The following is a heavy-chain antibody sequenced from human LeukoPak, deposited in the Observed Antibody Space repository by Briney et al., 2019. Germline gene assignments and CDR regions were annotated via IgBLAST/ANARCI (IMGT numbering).Heavy chain of an antibody. J-gene: IGHJ4*02. V-gene: IGHV3-49*04. Sequence: PGRSLRLSCTASGFTFGDYAMSWVRQAPGKGLEWVGFIRSKAYGGTTEYAASVKGRFTISRDDSKSIAYLEMNSLKTEDTAAYYCTRVGTKLGRFDYWGQGTLVTVSS. CDR1: GFTFGDYA. CDR2: IRSKAYGGTT. CDR3: TRVGTKLGRFDY. D-gene: IGHD1-1*01.